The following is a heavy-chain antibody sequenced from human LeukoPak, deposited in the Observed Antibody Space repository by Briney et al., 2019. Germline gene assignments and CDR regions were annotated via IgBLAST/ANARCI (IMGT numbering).Heavy chain of an antibody. D-gene: IGHD3-3*01. J-gene: IGHJ4*02. V-gene: IGHV4-30-4*08. Sequence: SETLSLTCTVSGGSISSGDYYWSWIRQPPGKGLEWIGYIYYSGSTYYNPSLKSRVSISVDTSKNQFSLKLSSVTAADTAVYYCASTIFGVVANYFDYWGQGTLVTVSS. CDR3: ASTIFGVVANYFDY. CDR2: IYYSGST. CDR1: GGSISSGDYY.